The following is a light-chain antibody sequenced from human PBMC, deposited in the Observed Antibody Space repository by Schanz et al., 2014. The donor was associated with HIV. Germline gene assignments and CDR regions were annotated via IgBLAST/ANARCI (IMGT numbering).Light chain of an antibody. CDR2: SNS. V-gene: IGLV1-44*01. Sequence: QSVLTQPPSASGTPGQRVTISCSGNNSNIKINAVNWYQQLPGTAPKLLIYSNSQRPSGVPDRFSGSKSGTSASLAISGLQSEDEADYYCTTWDDSLNGWVFGGGTKLTVL. CDR1: NSNIKINA. CDR3: TTWDDSLNGWV. J-gene: IGLJ3*02.